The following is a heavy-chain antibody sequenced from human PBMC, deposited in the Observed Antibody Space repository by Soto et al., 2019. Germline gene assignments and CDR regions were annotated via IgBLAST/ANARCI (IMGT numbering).Heavy chain of an antibody. CDR1: GGTFSSYT. Sequence: QVQLVQSGAEVKKPGSSVKVSCKASGGTFSSYTISWVRQAPGQGLEWMGRIIPILGIANYAQKFQGRVTITADKSTSTAYMELSSLRSEDTAVYYCARKGGGVGYYGMDVWGKGTTVTVSS. D-gene: IGHD3-16*01. CDR2: IIPILGIA. V-gene: IGHV1-69*02. J-gene: IGHJ6*04. CDR3: ARKGGGVGYYGMDV.